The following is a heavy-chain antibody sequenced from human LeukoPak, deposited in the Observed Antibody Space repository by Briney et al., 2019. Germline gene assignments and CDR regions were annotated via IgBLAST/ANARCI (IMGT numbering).Heavy chain of an antibody. J-gene: IGHJ6*03. CDR2: VSGSGSST. D-gene: IGHD6-13*01. CDR1: GFTFSSYA. V-gene: IGHV3-23*01. CDR3: AKLSSSWYYMDV. Sequence: GGSLRLSCAASGFTFSSYAMSWVRQAPGKGLEWVSVVSGSGSSTYYADSVKGRFTISRDNSKNTVYLEMHSLRAEDTAVCYCAKLSSSWYYMDVWGKGTTVTVSS.